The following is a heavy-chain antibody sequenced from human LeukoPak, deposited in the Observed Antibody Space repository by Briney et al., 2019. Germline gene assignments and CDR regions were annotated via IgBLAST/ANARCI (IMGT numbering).Heavy chain of an antibody. CDR1: GFTFSSYA. V-gene: IGHV3-23*01. J-gene: IGHJ4*02. Sequence: GGSLRLSCAASGFTFSSYAMSWVRQAPGKGLEWVSVISTSGGNTYHADSVKGRFTISRDNSKNTLYLQMNSLRAEDTAVYYCARDKNPGIAADWGQGTLVTVSS. D-gene: IGHD6-13*01. CDR2: ISTSGGNT. CDR3: ARDKNPGIAAD.